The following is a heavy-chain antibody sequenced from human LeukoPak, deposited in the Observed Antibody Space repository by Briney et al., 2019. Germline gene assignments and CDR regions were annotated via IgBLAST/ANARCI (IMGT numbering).Heavy chain of an antibody. CDR2: ISSSSSYI. CDR3: AKGMYSSSSDYFDY. Sequence: GGSLRLSCAASGFTFSSYSMNWVRQAPGKGLEWASSISSSSSYIYYADSVKGRFTISRDNAKNSLYLQMNSLRAEDTAVYYCAKGMYSSSSDYFDYWGQGTLVTVSS. V-gene: IGHV3-21*01. D-gene: IGHD6-6*01. CDR1: GFTFSSYS. J-gene: IGHJ4*02.